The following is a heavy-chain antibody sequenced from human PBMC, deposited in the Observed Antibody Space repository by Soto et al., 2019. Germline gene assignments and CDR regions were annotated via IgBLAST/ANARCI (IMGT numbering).Heavy chain of an antibody. J-gene: IGHJ6*02. Sequence: GGSLRLSCAASGFTFSSYAMSWVRQAPGKGLEWVSAISGSGGSTYYADSVKGRFTISRDNSKNTLYLQMNSLRAEDTAVYYCAKLAAAGPVYYYGMDVWGQGTTVTVSS. CDR2: ISGSGGST. V-gene: IGHV3-23*01. D-gene: IGHD6-13*01. CDR1: GFTFSSYA. CDR3: AKLAAAGPVYYYGMDV.